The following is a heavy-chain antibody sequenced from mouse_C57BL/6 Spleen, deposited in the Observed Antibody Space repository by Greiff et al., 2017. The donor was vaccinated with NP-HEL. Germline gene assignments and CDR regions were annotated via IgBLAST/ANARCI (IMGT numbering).Heavy chain of an antibody. J-gene: IGHJ4*01. V-gene: IGHV1-69*01. D-gene: IGHD1-1*01. CDR1: GYTFTSYW. Sequence: QVHVKQPGAELVMPGASVKLSCKASGYTFTSYWMHWVKQRPGQGLEWIGEIDPSDSYTNYNQQFKGKSTLTVDKSSSPAYMQLSSLTSEDSAVYYCARGYGSSYDYAMDYWGQGTSVTVSS. CDR2: IDPSDSYT. CDR3: ARGYGSSYDYAMDY.